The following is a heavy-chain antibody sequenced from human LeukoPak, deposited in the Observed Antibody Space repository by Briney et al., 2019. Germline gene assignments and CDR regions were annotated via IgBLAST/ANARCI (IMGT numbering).Heavy chain of an antibody. CDR3: ARGRQRYCSSTSCYTDNWFDP. J-gene: IGHJ5*02. Sequence: SETLSPTCTVSGGSISSGSYYWSWIRQPAGKGLEWIGRIYTSGSTNYNPSLKSRVTISVDTSKNQFSLKLSSVTAADTAVYYCARGRQRYCSSTSCYTDNWFDPWGQGTLVTVSS. CDR1: GGSISSGSYY. CDR2: IYTSGST. V-gene: IGHV4-61*02. D-gene: IGHD2-2*02.